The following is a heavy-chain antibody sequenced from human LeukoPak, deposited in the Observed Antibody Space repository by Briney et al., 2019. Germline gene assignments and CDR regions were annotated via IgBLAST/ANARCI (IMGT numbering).Heavy chain of an antibody. V-gene: IGHV1-18*01. CDR1: GYTFTSYG. J-gene: IGHJ3*02. CDR2: ISAYNGNT. CDR3: ARDASTIFGVIDAFDI. Sequence: ASVKVSCTASGYTFTSYGISWVRQAPGQGLEWMGWISAYNGNTNYAQKLQGRVTMTTDTSTSTAYMELRSLRSDDTAVYYCARDASTIFGVIDAFDIWGQGTMVTVSS. D-gene: IGHD3-3*01.